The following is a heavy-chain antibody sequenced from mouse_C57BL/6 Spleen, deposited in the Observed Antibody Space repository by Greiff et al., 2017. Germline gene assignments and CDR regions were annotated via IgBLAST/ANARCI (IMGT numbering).Heavy chain of an antibody. CDR1: GFTFSDYG. CDR2: ISSGSSTI. J-gene: IGHJ1*03. CDR3: ASGYFDV. Sequence: EVKLVESGGGLVKPGGSPKLSCAASGFTFSDYGMHWVRQAPEKGLEWVAYISSGSSTIYYADTVKGRFTISRDNAKHTLFLQMTSLRSEDTAMYYCASGYFDVWGTGTTVTVSS. V-gene: IGHV5-17*01.